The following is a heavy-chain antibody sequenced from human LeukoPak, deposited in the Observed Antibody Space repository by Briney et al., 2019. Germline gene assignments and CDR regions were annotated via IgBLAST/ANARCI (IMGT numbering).Heavy chain of an antibody. CDR2: MNPNSGNT. V-gene: IGHV1-8*01. D-gene: IGHD2-15*01. CDR1: GYTFTSYD. CDR3: ASRYCSGGRCYPDFDY. J-gene: IGHJ4*02. Sequence: ASVKVSCKASGYTFTSYDINWVGQATGQGLEWMGWMNPNSGNTGYAQKFQGRVTMTRNTSISTAYMELSSLRSEDTAVYYCASRYCSGGRCYPDFDYWGQGTLVTVSS.